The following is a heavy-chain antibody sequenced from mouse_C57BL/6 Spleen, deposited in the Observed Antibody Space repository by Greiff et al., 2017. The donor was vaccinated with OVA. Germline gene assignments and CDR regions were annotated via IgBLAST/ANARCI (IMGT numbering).Heavy chain of an antibody. J-gene: IGHJ1*03. CDR3: ARSYYSD. CDR2: IYPRSGNT. V-gene: IGHV1-81*01. CDR1: GYTFTSYG. D-gene: IGHD2-12*01. Sequence: QVQLKESGAELARPGASVKLSCKASGYTFTSYGISWVKQRTGQGLEWIGEIYPRSGNTYYNEKFKGKATLTADKSSSTAYMELRSLTSEDSAVYFCARSYYSDWGTGTTVTVSS.